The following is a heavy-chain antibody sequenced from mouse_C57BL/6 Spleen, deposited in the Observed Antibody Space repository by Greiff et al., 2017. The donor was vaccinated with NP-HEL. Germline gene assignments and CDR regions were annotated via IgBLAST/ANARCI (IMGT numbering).Heavy chain of an antibody. Sequence: QVQLQQPGAELVRPGTSVKLSCKASGYTFTSYWMHWVKQRPGQGLEWIGVIDPSDSYTNYNQKFKGKATLTVDKSSSTAYMQLSSLTSEYSAVYCCATGDYLSLDYWGQGTTLTVSS. CDR3: ATGDYLSLDY. V-gene: IGHV1-59*01. D-gene: IGHD2-4*01. CDR2: IDPSDSYT. CDR1: GYTFTSYW. J-gene: IGHJ2*01.